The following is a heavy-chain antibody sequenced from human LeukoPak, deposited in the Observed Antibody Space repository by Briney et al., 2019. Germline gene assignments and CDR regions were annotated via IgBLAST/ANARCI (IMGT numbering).Heavy chain of an antibody. CDR2: IYTTGST. D-gene: IGHD3-10*02. CDR1: XGSMISYH. V-gene: IGHV4-4*07. J-gene: IGHJ3*01. CDR3: ARAERTVNVFDS. Sequence: SETLSLTCSVSXGSMISYHWRWLRQPAGKGLEWIGRIYTTGSTYYNPSLMSRVTMSVDTSKNQFSLKLRSVTAADTAVYYCARAERTVNVFDSWGQGTIVTVSS.